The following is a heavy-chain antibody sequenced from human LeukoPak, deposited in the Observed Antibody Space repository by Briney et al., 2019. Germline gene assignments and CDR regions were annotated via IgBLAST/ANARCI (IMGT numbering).Heavy chain of an antibody. V-gene: IGHV4-61*02. D-gene: IGHD2-2*01. CDR2: IYTSGST. Sequence: SSETLSLTCTVSGGSISSGSYYWSWIRQPAGKGLEWIGRIYTSGSTNYNPSLKSRVTISVDTSKNQFSLKLSSVTAADTAVYYCARDIRWSTTSWYYYYMDVWGKGTTVTVFS. CDR3: ARDIRWSTTSWYYYYMDV. J-gene: IGHJ6*03. CDR1: GGSISSGSYY.